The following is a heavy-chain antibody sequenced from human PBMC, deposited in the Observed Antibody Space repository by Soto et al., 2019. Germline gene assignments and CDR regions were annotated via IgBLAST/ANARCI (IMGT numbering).Heavy chain of an antibody. CDR1: GFTFSSYA. J-gene: IGHJ6*02. CDR3: ATDNYGMDV. CDR2: IGGSGGNT. Sequence: GGSLRLSCAASGFTFSSYAMNWVRQAPGKGLEWVSAIGGSGGNTDYTDSVKGRFTISRDSSKNTLYLQMNSLRGEDTAIYYCATDNYGMDVWGQGTTVTVSS. V-gene: IGHV3-23*01.